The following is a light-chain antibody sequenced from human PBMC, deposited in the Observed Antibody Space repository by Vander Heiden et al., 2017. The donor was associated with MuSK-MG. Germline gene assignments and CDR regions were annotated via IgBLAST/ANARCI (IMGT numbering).Light chain of an antibody. CDR3: QQHSSFPET. Sequence: VIWLTQSPSLLSASTGDRVIISCRVSQDISNYLAWYQQKPGKAPKLLIYAASTLQSGVPSRFSGSGYGTDFTLTISRLQSEDFATYYCQQHSSFPETFGHGTKVDIK. CDR1: QDISNY. CDR2: AAS. V-gene: IGKV1D-8*04. J-gene: IGKJ1*01.